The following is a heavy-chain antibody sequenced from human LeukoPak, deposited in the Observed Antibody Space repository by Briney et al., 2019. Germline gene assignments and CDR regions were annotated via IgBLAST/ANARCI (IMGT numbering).Heavy chain of an antibody. CDR3: ARQLLWGFGELLYFDY. V-gene: IGHV1-18*01. CDR2: ISAYNGNT. D-gene: IGHD3-10*01. CDR1: GYTFTSYG. Sequence: ASVKVSCKASGYTFTSYGISWVRQAPGQGREWMGWISAYNGNTNYAQKLQGRVTMTTDTSTSTAYMELRSLRSDDTAVYYCARQLLWGFGELLYFDYWGQGTLVTVSS. J-gene: IGHJ4*02.